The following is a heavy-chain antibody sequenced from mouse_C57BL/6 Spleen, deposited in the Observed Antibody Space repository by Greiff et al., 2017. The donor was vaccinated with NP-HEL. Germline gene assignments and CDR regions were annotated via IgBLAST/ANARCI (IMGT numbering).Heavy chain of an antibody. CDR3: AREGYYYGSSSDY. D-gene: IGHD1-1*01. J-gene: IGHJ2*01. Sequence: DVQLQESGPGLVKPSQSLSLTCSVTGYSITSGYYWNWIRQFPGNKLEWMGYISYDGSNNYNPSLKNRISITRDTSKNQFFLKLNSVTTEDTATYYCAREGYYYGSSSDYWGQGTTLTVSS. CDR1: GYSITSGYY. V-gene: IGHV3-6*01. CDR2: ISYDGSN.